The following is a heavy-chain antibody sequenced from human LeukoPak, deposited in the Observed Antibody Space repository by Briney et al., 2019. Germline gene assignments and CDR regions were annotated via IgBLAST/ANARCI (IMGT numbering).Heavy chain of an antibody. D-gene: IGHD1-26*01. CDR3: ARQSSGTYFFDY. CDR1: GYTFTSYG. J-gene: IGHJ4*02. CDR2: ISAYNGNT. Sequence: ASVKVSCKASGYTFTSYGISWVRQAPGQGLEWMGWISAYNGNTNYAQKLQGRVTMTSNTSIRTVYMELSRLRSDDTAVYYCARQSSGTYFFDYWGQGTLVTVSS. V-gene: IGHV1-18*01.